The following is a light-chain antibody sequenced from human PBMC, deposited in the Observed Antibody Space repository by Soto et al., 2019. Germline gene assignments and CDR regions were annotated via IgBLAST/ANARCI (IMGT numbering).Light chain of an antibody. CDR1: SGDVGGYNF. CDR3: SSYAGGIKWV. V-gene: IGLV2-8*01. CDR2: EVS. Sequence: QAVLTQSPSASGSPGQSVTISCTGTSGDVGGYNFVSWYQQHPGKAPKFMIYEVSKRPSGVPDRFSGSKSGNTASLTVSGLQAEDEADYYCSSYAGGIKWVFGGGTKLTVL. J-gene: IGLJ3*02.